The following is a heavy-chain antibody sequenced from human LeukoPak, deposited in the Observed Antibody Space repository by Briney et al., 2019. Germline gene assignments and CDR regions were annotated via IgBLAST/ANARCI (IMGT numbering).Heavy chain of an antibody. Sequence: PGGSLRLSCAASGFTFSSYAMSWVRQAPGKGLEWVSAISGSGGSTYYHDCVECRFTISRDNHKNALYMQMNSLRDEDTVVYYCAKIWSYYSDSSGYPTEIYWGQGTLVTVSS. CDR3: AKIWSYYSDSSGYPTEIY. D-gene: IGHD3-22*01. J-gene: IGHJ1*01. CDR2: ISGSGGST. CDR1: GFTFSSYA. V-gene: IGHV3-23*02.